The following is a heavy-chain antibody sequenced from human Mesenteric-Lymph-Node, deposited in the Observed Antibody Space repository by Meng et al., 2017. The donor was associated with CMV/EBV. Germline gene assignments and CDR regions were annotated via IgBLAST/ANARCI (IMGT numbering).Heavy chain of an antibody. J-gene: IGHJ4*02. D-gene: IGHD6-13*01. CDR3: AREGATAGGNY. Sequence: SCTASGYTFTSYALNWVRQAPGQGLEWMGWINTNTGNPSYAQGFTGRFVFSLDTSVSTAYLQISSLKAEDTAVYYCAREGATAGGNYWGQGTLVTVSS. CDR2: INTNTGNP. V-gene: IGHV7-4-1*02. CDR1: GYTFTSYA.